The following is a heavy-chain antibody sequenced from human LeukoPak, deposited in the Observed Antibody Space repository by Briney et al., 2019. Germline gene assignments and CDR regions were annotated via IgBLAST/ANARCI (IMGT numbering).Heavy chain of an antibody. D-gene: IGHD2-2*02. V-gene: IGHV3-15*01. CDR2: IKSKTDGGTT. CDR1: GFTFSNAW. J-gene: IGHJ3*02. Sequence: GGSLRLSCAASGFTFSNAWMSWVRQAPGKGLEWVGRIKSKTDGGTTDYAAPVKGRFTISRDDSKNTLYLQMNSPKTEDTAVYYCTTDVGPYCSSTSCYTRDAFDIWGQGTMVTVSS. CDR3: TTDVGPYCSSTSCYTRDAFDI.